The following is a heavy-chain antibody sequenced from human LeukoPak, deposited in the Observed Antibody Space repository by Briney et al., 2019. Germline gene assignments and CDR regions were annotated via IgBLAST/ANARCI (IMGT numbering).Heavy chain of an antibody. D-gene: IGHD2-15*01. CDR3: ARDNVVAATSWFDP. J-gene: IGHJ5*02. CDR2: IKQDGNEK. V-gene: IGHV3-7*01. Sequence: PGGSLRLSCAASGFTFSSYWMSWVRQAPGKGLEWVANIKQDGNEKYYVDSVKGRFTISRDNAKNSLYLQMNSLRAEDTAVYYCARDNVVAATSWFDPWGQGTLVTVSS. CDR1: GFTFSSYW.